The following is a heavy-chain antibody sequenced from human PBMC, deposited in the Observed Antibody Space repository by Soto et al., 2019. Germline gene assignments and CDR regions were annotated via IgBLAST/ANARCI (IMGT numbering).Heavy chain of an antibody. CDR2: IYHRASI. D-gene: IGHD6-19*01. J-gene: IGHJ4*02. CDR1: SGSISSSNW. Sequence: QVQLQESGPGLVKPSGTLSLTCAVSSGSISSSNWWTWVRQPPGKGLEWIGEIYHRASINYNPSLKSRVTMPVDKSKNQFSLELSSVTAADTAVYYCATRVAATFDNWGQGTLVTVSS. CDR3: ATRVAATFDN. V-gene: IGHV4-4*02.